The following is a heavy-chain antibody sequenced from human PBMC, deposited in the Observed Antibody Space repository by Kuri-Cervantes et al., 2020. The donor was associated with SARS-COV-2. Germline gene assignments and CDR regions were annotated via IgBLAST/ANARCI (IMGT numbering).Heavy chain of an antibody. CDR3: ARHARGWYRDDY. D-gene: IGHD6-19*01. Sequence: SETLSLTCTVSGGSISSSSYYWGWIRQPPGKGLEWIGSIYYSGSTYYNPSLKSRVTISVDTPKNQFSLKLSSVTAADTAVYYCARHARGWYRDDYWAREPWSPSPQ. J-gene: IGHJ4*02. CDR1: GGSISSSSYY. CDR2: IYYSGST. V-gene: IGHV4-39*01.